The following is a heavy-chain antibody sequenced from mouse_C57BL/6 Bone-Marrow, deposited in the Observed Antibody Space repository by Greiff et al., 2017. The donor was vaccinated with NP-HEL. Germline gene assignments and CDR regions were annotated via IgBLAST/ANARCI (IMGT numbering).Heavy chain of an antibody. V-gene: IGHV1-39*01. J-gene: IGHJ3*01. CDR1: GYSFTDSN. Sequence: VQLQQSGPALVKPGASVKISCKASGYSFTDSNMNWVKQSNGKSLEWIGVINPNYGTTSYNQKFKGKATLTVDQSSSTAYMQLNSLTSEDSAVYYGAREGNYGSSPAWFAYWGQGTLVTVSA. CDR3: AREGNYGSSPAWFAY. D-gene: IGHD1-1*01. CDR2: INPNYGTT.